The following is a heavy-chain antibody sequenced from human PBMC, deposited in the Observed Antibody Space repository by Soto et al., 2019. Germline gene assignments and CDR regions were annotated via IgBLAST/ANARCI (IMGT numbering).Heavy chain of an antibody. Sequence: GSLRLSCEASGFTFSDYAMTWVRQAPGKGLEWVSSISSGSLNTYYADSVKGRFTISRDNSKNTLYLQMHSLRAEDTAVYYCAQVLVFTKTWGQGTPVTVPS. CDR3: AQVLVFTKT. V-gene: IGHV3-23*01. CDR1: GFTFSDYA. D-gene: IGHD2-21*01. CDR2: ISSGSLNT. J-gene: IGHJ5*02.